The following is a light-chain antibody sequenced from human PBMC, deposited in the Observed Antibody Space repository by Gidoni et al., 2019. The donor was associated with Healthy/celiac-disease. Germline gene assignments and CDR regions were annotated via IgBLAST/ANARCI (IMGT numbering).Light chain of an antibody. Sequence: EIVMTQYPPTLSVSPVESATLSCRASQSVSSNLAWYQQKPGQAPRLLIYGASTRATGIPARFSGSGSGTDFTLTISSLQSEDFAVYYCQQYNNWPWTFGQGTKVEIK. J-gene: IGKJ1*01. V-gene: IGKV3-15*01. CDR2: GAS. CDR1: QSVSSN. CDR3: QQYNNWPWT.